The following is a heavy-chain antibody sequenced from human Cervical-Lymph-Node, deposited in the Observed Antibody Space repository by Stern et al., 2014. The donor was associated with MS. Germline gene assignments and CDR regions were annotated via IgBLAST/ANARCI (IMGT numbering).Heavy chain of an antibody. J-gene: IGHJ4*02. D-gene: IGHD3-22*01. V-gene: IGHV3-74*01. CDR3: ARDDSSGYAV. CDR2: INSDGTTT. Sequence: VQLVESGGGLVKPGGSLSLSCAASGFAFSNYWMHWVRQVPGKGLVWVSRINSDGTTTCYADSVKGRFTISRDNAKNTLFLQMKSLRVDDTAVYYCARDDSSGYAVWGQGSLVTVSS. CDR1: GFAFSNYW.